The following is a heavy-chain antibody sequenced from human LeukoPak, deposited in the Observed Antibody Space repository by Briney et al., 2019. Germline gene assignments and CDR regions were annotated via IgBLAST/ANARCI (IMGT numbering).Heavy chain of an antibody. CDR3: ARSGPSLRSAWFDP. CDR1: GYTLTELS. CDR2: FDPEDGET. J-gene: IGHJ5*02. Sequence: ASVKVSCKVSGYTLTELSMHWVRQAPGKGLEWMGGFDPEDGETIYAQKFQGRVTMTEDTSTDTAYMELSSLRSEDTAVYYCARSGPSLRSAWFDPWGQGTLVTVSS. D-gene: IGHD5-12*01. V-gene: IGHV1-24*01.